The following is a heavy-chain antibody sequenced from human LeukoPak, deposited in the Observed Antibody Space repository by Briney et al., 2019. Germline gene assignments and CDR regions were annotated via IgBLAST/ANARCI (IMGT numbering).Heavy chain of an antibody. D-gene: IGHD6-19*01. CDR1: GGSISNNY. CDR3: AKYGGSGWVIDY. J-gene: IGHJ4*02. Sequence: SETLSLTCTVSGGSISNNYWTWTRQPPGKGLEYIGYIYYTGGTNYNPSLKSRVTISVDTSKNQFSLKLSSVTAADTAVYFCAKYGGSGWVIDYWGQGTLVTVSS. CDR2: IYYTGGT. V-gene: IGHV4-59*08.